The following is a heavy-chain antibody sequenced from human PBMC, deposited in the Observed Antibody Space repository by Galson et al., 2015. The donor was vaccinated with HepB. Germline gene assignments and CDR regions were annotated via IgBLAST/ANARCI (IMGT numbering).Heavy chain of an antibody. D-gene: IGHD6-19*01. CDR1: GFTFSSHS. CDR2: ISYDGRNH. Sequence: SLRLSCAASGFTFSSHSMYWVRQAPGKGLEWVAVISYDGRNHNHADSVKGRFTISRDNSKNTLYLQMSSLRPEDTAVYYCARHSGHISGWYTGRGGFDSWGQGTLVIVSS. CDR3: ARHSGHISGWYTGRGGFDS. V-gene: IGHV3-30*03. J-gene: IGHJ4*02.